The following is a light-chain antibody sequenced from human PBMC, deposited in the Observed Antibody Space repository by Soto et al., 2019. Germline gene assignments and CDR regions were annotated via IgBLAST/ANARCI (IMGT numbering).Light chain of an antibody. CDR2: EVT. CDR1: SNDVGGYNY. CDR3: SSYTTSSTYV. Sequence: QSALTQPASVSGSPGQSITISCTGTSNDVGGYNYVSWYQQHLGKAPKLMIYEVTNRPSGISNRFSGSKSDNAASLTISGLQAEDEADYYCSSYTTSSTYVFGTGTKLTVL. V-gene: IGLV2-14*01. J-gene: IGLJ1*01.